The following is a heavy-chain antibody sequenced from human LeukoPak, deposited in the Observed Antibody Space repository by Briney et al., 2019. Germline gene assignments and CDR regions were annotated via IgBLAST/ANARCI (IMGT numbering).Heavy chain of an antibody. J-gene: IGHJ3*02. V-gene: IGHV4-39*07. CDR1: GGSISSSSYY. Sequence: SEILSLTCTVSGGSISSSSYYWGWIRQPPGKGLEWIGSIYYSGSTYYNPSLKSRVTISVDTSKNQFSLKLSSVTAADTAVYYCASPHTSGYYLGAFDIWGQGTMVTVSS. D-gene: IGHD3-22*01. CDR2: IYYSGST. CDR3: ASPHTSGYYLGAFDI.